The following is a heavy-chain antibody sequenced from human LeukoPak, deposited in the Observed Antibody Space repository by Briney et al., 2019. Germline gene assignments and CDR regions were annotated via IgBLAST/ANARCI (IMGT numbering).Heavy chain of an antibody. V-gene: IGHV4-59*01. CDR3: ARKQGDY. D-gene: IGHD1/OR15-1a*01. CDR2: IYYSGST. CDR1: GDSFTSYY. J-gene: IGHJ4*02. Sequence: SETLSLTCTVSGDSFTSYYWTWIRQPPGKGLEWIGYIYYSGSTNYNPSLKSRVTISVDTSKNQFSLRLSSVTAADTAVYYCARKQGDYWGQGTLVTVSS.